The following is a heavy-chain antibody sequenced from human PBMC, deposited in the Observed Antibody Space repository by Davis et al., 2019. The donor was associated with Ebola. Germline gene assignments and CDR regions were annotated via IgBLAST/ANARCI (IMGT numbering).Heavy chain of an antibody. CDR1: GFTVGSSY. CDR2: ISSSGDTP. CDR3: AKLSSTSVFHYMDV. Sequence: GESLKISCVASGFTVGSSYMNWVRQAPGKGLEWVSSISSSGDTPYYADSVEGRFTISRDNSKNALYVQMDSLRAEDTAVYYCAKLSSTSVFHYMDVWGKGTTVTVSS. D-gene: IGHD2-2*01. J-gene: IGHJ6*03. V-gene: IGHV3-23*01.